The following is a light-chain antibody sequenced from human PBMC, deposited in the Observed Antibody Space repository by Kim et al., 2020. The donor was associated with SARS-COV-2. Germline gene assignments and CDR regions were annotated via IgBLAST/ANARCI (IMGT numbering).Light chain of an antibody. CDR1: QGIRND. CDR2: AAS. J-gene: IGKJ1*01. CDR3: LQDYTYPRT. Sequence: ASVGDRATITCRASQGIRNDLGWYQQTPGKAPTLLIYAASNLQSGVSPRFSGSGSGTDFTLTISSLQPEDFATYYCLQDYTYPRTFGQGTKVEIK. V-gene: IGKV1-6*01.